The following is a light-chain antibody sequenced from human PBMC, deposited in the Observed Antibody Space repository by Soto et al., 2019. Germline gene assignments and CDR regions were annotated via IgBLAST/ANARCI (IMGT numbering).Light chain of an antibody. Sequence: DIQMTQSPSSVSASVGDRVTITCRASQAISNWLAWFQQKPGKAPQLLIYEASTLQSGVPSRFSGSGSVTDFTLTISSLQPEDFSTYYCQQADSFPLTFGVGNKVDIK. J-gene: IGKJ4*01. CDR3: QQADSFPLT. V-gene: IGKV1D-12*01. CDR2: EAS. CDR1: QAISNW.